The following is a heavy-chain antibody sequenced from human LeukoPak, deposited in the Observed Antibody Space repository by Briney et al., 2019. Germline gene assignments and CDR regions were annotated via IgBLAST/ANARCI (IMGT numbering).Heavy chain of an antibody. CDR1: GFTLRSYA. V-gene: IGHV3-30-3*01. Sequence: AGGSLRLSCAASGFTLRSYAMHWVRQAPGRGLEWVAAISFDDGRNKYYADSVKGRFTISRDNSKNTLFLQMNSLRVDDTAVYYCARKEIGGTYNWYFDLWGRGTLVTVSS. D-gene: IGHD2-15*01. J-gene: IGHJ2*01. CDR3: ARKEIGGTYNWYFDL. CDR2: ISFDDGRNK.